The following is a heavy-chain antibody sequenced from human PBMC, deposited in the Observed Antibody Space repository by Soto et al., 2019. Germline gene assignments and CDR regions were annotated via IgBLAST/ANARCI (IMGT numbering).Heavy chain of an antibody. Sequence: EVQVVESGGGLVQPGGSLRLSCAASGFRFGSHWMSWVRQAPGKGLEWVANIKLDGSEEYYVDSVEGRFTISRDNAKNSVYLQMNSLRAEDMAVYYCARIGAKWPFDYWGQGTLVTVSS. CDR1: GFRFGSHW. CDR2: IKLDGSEE. V-gene: IGHV3-7*05. J-gene: IGHJ4*02. CDR3: ARIGAKWPFDY. D-gene: IGHD3-16*01.